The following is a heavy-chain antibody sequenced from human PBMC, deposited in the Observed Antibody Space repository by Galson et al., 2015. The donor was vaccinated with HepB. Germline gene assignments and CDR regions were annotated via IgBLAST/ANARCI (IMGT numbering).Heavy chain of an antibody. CDR2: INPSGGST. V-gene: IGHV1-46*03. D-gene: IGHD2-15*01. CDR3: ARELLLYPNCSGGSCYSLTFDP. CDR1: GYTFTSYY. Sequence: SVKVSCKASGYTFTSYYMHWVRQAPGQGLEWMGIINPSGGSTSYAQKFQGRVTMTRDTSTSTVYMELSSLRSEDTAVYYCARELLLYPNCSGGSCYSLTFDPWGQGTLVTVSS. J-gene: IGHJ5*02.